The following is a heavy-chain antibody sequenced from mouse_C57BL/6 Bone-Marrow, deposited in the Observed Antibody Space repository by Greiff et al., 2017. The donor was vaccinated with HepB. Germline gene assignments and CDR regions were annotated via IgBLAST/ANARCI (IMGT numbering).Heavy chain of an antibody. CDR2: IDPENGDT. V-gene: IGHV14-4*01. J-gene: IGHJ2*01. Sequence: VQLQQSGAELVRPGASVKLSCTASGFNIKDDYMHWVKQRPEQGLEWIGWIDPENGDTEYASKFQGKATITADTSSNTAYLQLSSLTSEDTAVYYCTLWGTTVVAPHYWGQGTTLTVSS. CDR1: GFNIKDDY. CDR3: TLWGTTVVAPHY. D-gene: IGHD1-1*01.